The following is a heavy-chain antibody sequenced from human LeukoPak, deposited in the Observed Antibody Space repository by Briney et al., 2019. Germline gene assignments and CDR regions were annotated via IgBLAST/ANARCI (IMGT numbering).Heavy chain of an antibody. V-gene: IGHV1-18*04. Sequence: GASVKVSCKASGYTFTGYYMHWVRQAPGQGLEWMGWISAYNGNTNYAQKLQGRVTMTTDTSTSTAYMELRSLRSDDTAVYYCARFDEGYCSSTSCPLNYWGQGTLVTVSS. D-gene: IGHD2-2*01. CDR1: GYTFTGYY. J-gene: IGHJ4*02. CDR2: ISAYNGNT. CDR3: ARFDEGYCSSTSCPLNY.